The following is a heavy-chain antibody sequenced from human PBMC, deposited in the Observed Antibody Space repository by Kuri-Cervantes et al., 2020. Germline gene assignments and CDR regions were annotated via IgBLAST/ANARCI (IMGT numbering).Heavy chain of an antibody. V-gene: IGHV4-30-2*01. Sequence: LRLSCTVSGGSISSYSWSWIRQPPGKGLEWIGYIYHSGSTYYNPSLKSRVTISVDRSKNQFSLKLSSVTAADTAVYYCARARDTAMVLFDYWGQGTLVTVSS. CDR1: GGSISSYS. CDR2: IYHSGST. J-gene: IGHJ4*02. D-gene: IGHD5-18*01. CDR3: ARARDTAMVLFDY.